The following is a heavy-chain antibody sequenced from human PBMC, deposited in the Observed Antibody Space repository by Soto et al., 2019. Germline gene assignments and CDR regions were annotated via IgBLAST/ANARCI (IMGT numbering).Heavy chain of an antibody. J-gene: IGHJ4*02. CDR2: IYPGDSDT. Sequence: GASLTISCKGSGYSFTSYWIGWVHQMPGKGLEWMGIIYPGDSDTRYSPSFQGQVTISADKSISTAYLQWSSLKASATAMYYCARPDSYGYFHFDYWGQGTLVTVSS. CDR1: GYSFTSYW. CDR3: ARPDSYGYFHFDY. V-gene: IGHV5-51*07. D-gene: IGHD5-18*01.